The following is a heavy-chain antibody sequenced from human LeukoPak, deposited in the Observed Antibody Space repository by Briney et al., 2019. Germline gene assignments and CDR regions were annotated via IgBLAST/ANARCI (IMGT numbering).Heavy chain of an antibody. CDR1: GYSISSGYY. D-gene: IGHD3-22*01. J-gene: IGHJ1*01. V-gene: IGHV4-38-2*02. CDR3: ARGGDTSGHYYFEYFHH. Sequence: PSETLSLTCTVSGYSISSGYYWGWIRQPPGKGLERIGSFYHSGTTYYNPSLKSRVTILVDTSKNHFSLKLSSVTAADTAVYYCARGGDTSGHYYFEYFHHWGQGTLVAVSS. CDR2: FYHSGTT.